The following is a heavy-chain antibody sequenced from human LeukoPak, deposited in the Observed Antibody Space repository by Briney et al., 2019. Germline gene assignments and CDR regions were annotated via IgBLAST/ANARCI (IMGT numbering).Heavy chain of an antibody. CDR2: IYTSGST. D-gene: IGHD3-22*01. CDR1: GGSISSYY. CDR3: RLDSVDYYSFDH. Sequence: SETLSLTCTVSGGSISSYYWSWIRQPAGKGLEWIGRIYTSGSTNYNPSLKSRVTMSVDTSKNQFSLKLSSVTAADTAVYYCRLDSVDYYSFDHWGRGILVTVSS. J-gene: IGHJ4*02. V-gene: IGHV4-4*07.